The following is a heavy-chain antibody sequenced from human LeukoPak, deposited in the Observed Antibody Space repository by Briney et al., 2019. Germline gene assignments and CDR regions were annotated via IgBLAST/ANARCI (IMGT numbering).Heavy chain of an antibody. V-gene: IGHV3-11*01. CDR3: ARDRGSGWYGGDYFDY. J-gene: IGHJ4*02. D-gene: IGHD6-19*01. Sequence: PGGSLRLSCTVSGFTFSDYYMSWIRQAPGKGLEWVSYISNSVNNVHYADSVKGRFTISRDNAKNSLYLQMHSLRAGDTAVYYCARDRGSGWYGGDYFDYWGQGVLVTVSS. CDR2: ISNSVNNV. CDR1: GFTFSDYY.